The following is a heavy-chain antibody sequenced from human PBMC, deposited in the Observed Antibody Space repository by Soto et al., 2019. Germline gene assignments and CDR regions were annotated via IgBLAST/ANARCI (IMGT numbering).Heavy chain of an antibody. D-gene: IGHD3-22*01. V-gene: IGHV3-30*18. J-gene: IGHJ6*02. CDR2: ISYDGSNK. CDR3: AKDLRHYYYDSRGPRAYYYYYGMDV. Sequence: GGSLRLSCAASGFTFSSYGMHWVRQAPGKGLEWVAVISYDGSNKYYADSVKGRFTISRDNSKNTLYLQMNSLRAEDTAVYYCAKDLRHYYYDSRGPRAYYYYYGMDVWGQGTTVTVSS. CDR1: GFTFSSYG.